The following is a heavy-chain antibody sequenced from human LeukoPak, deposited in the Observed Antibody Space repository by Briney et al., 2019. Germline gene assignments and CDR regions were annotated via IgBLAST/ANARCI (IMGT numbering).Heavy chain of an antibody. CDR3: TSWDD. J-gene: IGHJ4*02. CDR1: GFTFSSYG. V-gene: IGHV3-48*02. CDR2: ISSSSSDI. Sequence: GGSLRLSCAASGFTFSSYGMHWVRQAAGKGLEWVSYISSSSSDIYYADSVKGRFTISRDNAKNSLYLQMNSLRDEDTAVYYCTSWDDWGQGTLVTVSS.